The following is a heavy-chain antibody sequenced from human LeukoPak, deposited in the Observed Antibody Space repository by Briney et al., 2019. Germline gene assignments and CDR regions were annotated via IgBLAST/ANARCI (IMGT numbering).Heavy chain of an antibody. CDR3: AIHEGGGGFDY. J-gene: IGHJ4*02. D-gene: IGHD4-23*01. V-gene: IGHV4-39*01. CDR1: GGSVSSTAYY. Sequence: SETLSLSCTVSGGSVSSTAYYWGWLRQPPGKGLEWIVNIYYSVSTYYNPSLQSRVTISVDTSKNQFSLNLTSVTAADTAVYYCAIHEGGGGFDYWGQETLVTVSS. CDR2: IYYSVST.